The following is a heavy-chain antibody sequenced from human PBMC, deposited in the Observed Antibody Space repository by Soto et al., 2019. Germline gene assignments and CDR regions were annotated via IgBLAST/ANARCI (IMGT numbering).Heavy chain of an antibody. CDR3: AADGGSSSWTFDY. V-gene: IGHV1-58*01. D-gene: IGHD6-13*01. J-gene: IGHJ4*02. CDR2: IVVGSGNT. Sequence: SVKVSCKASGFTFTSSAVQWVRQARGQRLEWIGWIVVGSGNTNYAQKFQERVTITRDMSTSTAYMELSSLRSEDTAVYYCAADGGSSSWTFDYWGQGTLVTVSS. CDR1: GFTFTSSA.